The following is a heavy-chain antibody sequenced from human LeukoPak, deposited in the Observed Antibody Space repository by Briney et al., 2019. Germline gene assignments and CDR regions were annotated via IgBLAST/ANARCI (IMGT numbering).Heavy chain of an antibody. J-gene: IGHJ4*02. CDR3: AKATGYSYGTGYFDY. D-gene: IGHD5-18*01. V-gene: IGHV3-9*01. CDR2: ISWNSGSI. Sequence: GGSLRLSCAASGFTFSSYAMHRVRQAPGKGLEWVSGISWNSGSIGYADSVKGRFTISRDNAKNSLYLQMNSLRAEDTALYYCAKATGYSYGTGYFDYWGQGTLVTVSS. CDR1: GFTFSSYA.